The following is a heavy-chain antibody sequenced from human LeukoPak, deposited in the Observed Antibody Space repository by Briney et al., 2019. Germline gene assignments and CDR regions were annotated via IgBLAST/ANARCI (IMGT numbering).Heavy chain of an antibody. J-gene: IGHJ5*02. V-gene: IGHV4-34*01. D-gene: IGHD2-8*01. CDR2: INHSGST. CDR1: GGSFSGYY. Sequence: SETLSLTCAVYGGSFSGYYWSWIRQPPGKGLEWIGEINHSGSTNYNPSLKSRVTISVDTSKNQFSLKLSSVTAADTAVYYCAIKTGYCTNGVCYTEPNWFDPWGQGTLVTVSS. CDR3: AIKTGYCTNGVCYTEPNWFDP.